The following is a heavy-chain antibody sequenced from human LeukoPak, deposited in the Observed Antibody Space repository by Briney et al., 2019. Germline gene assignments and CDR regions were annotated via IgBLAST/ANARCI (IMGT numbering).Heavy chain of an antibody. Sequence: SETLSLTCTVSGGSISSYYWSWLRQPPGKGLEWIGYIYYSGSTNYNPSLKSRVTISVDTSKNQFSLKLSSVTAADTAVYYCARTKPGAVPGDFDYWGQGTLVTVSS. CDR1: GGSISSYY. CDR3: ARTKPGAVPGDFDY. V-gene: IGHV4-59*01. J-gene: IGHJ4*02. D-gene: IGHD6-19*01. CDR2: IYYSGST.